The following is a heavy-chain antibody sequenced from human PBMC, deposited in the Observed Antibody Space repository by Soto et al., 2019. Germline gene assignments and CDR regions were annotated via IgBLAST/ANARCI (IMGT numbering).Heavy chain of an antibody. CDR1: GGSISSGGYY. V-gene: IGHV4-31*03. Sequence: QVQLQESGPGLVKPSQTLSLTCTVSGGSISSGGYYWSWIRQHPGKGLEWIGYIYYSGSTYYNPSLTSRVTISVDTSKNQFSLKLSSVTAADTAVYYCARAPGKSARPSHRYNWFDPWGQGTLVTVSS. CDR2: IYYSGST. CDR3: ARAPGKSARPSHRYNWFDP. D-gene: IGHD6-6*01. J-gene: IGHJ5*02.